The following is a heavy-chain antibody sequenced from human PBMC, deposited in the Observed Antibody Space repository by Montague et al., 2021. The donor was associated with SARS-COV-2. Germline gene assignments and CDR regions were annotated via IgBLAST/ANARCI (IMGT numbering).Heavy chain of an antibody. Sequence: SETLSLTCSFSGGSISTVSYYWGWIRQPPRQGLEWIVSIYYSGDTYSNPSLQRRVTISVDTSKNQFSLRLSSVTAADTAVYYCVRGGDYTDYVRVDSWGQGALVIVSS. V-gene: IGHV4-39*01. J-gene: IGHJ4*02. CDR3: VRGGDYTDYVRVDS. CDR1: GGSISTVSYY. CDR2: IYYSGDT. D-gene: IGHD4-11*01.